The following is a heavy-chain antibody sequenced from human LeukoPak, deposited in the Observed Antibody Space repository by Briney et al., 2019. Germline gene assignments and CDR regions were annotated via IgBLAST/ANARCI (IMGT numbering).Heavy chain of an antibody. Sequence: KIGESLKISCKGSGYSFTSYWIGWVRQMPGKGLEWMGIIYPGDSDTRYSPSFQGQVTISADKSISTAYLQWSSLKASDTAMYYCARGRGYSYGYGYYFDYWGQGTLVTVSS. J-gene: IGHJ4*02. CDR1: GYSFTSYW. CDR3: ARGRGYSYGYGYYFDY. V-gene: IGHV5-51*01. CDR2: IYPGDSDT. D-gene: IGHD5-18*01.